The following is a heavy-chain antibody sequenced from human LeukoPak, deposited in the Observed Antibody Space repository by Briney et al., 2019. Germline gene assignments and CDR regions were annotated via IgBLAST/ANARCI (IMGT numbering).Heavy chain of an antibody. J-gene: IGHJ6*02. CDR1: GFTFSSYS. CDR2: ISSSSSYI. CDR3: AKEYAPIAARVYYYGMDV. Sequence: GGSLRLSCAASGFTFSSYSMNWVRQAPGKGLEWVSSISSSSSYIYYADSVKGRFTISRDNSKNTLYLQMNSLRAEDTAVYYCAKEYAPIAARVYYYGMDVWGQGTTVTVSS. V-gene: IGHV3-21*04. D-gene: IGHD6-6*01.